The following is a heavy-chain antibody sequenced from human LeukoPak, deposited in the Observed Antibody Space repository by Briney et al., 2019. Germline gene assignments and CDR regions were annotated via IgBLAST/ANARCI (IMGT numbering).Heavy chain of an antibody. J-gene: IGHJ4*02. V-gene: IGHV3-7*02. D-gene: IGHD4-23*01. CDR2: IKQDGSDK. Sequence: PGGSLRLSCAASGFTFSSFRMSWVRQAPGKGLEWVANIKQDGSDKYYMDSVKGRFTISKDIPKNSLYLQMNSLRAEDTAVYYCAKSSGYGGIDFDYWGLGTLVTVSS. CDR3: AKSSGYGGIDFDY. CDR1: GFTFSSFR.